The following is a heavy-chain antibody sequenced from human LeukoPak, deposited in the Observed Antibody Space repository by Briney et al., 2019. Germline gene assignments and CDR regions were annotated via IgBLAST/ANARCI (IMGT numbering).Heavy chain of an antibody. CDR1: GYTFTGYY. CDR2: INPNSGGT. Sequence: ASVKVSCKASGYTFTGYYMHWVRQAPGQGLEWMGQINPNSGGTNYAQKLQGRVTMTTDTSTSTAYMELRSLRSDDTAVYYCARTMQQWLVDAAGGDYWGQGTLVTVSS. CDR3: ARTMQQWLVDAAGGDY. V-gene: IGHV1-2*06. D-gene: IGHD6-19*01. J-gene: IGHJ4*02.